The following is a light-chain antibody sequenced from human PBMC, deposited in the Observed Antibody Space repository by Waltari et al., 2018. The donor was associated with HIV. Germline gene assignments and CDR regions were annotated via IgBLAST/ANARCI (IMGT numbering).Light chain of an antibody. CDR3: QAADSSGTYKGNWV. V-gene: IGLV3-25*03. CDR1: ALPKQY. J-gene: IGLJ3*02. CDR2: KDS. Sequence: SYELTQPPSVSVSPGQTARITCSGDALPKQYAYWYQQKQGQAPVLVIYKDSERPSGIPERFSGSSSGTTVTLTISGVQAEDEADYYCQAADSSGTYKGNWVFGGGTKLTVL.